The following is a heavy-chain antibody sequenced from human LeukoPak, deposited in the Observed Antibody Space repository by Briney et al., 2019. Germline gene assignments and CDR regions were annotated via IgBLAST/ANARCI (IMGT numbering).Heavy chain of an antibody. V-gene: IGHV4-59*01. J-gene: IGHJ3*02. Sequence: SETLCLTCTVSGGSISSYYWSWIRQPLGKGLEWIGYIYYSGSTNYNPSLKSRVTISVDTSKNQFSLKLSSVTAADTAVYYCARGMIGWLDIWGQGTMVTVSS. CDR3: ARGMIGWLDI. CDR2: IYYSGST. D-gene: IGHD3-22*01. CDR1: GGSISSYY.